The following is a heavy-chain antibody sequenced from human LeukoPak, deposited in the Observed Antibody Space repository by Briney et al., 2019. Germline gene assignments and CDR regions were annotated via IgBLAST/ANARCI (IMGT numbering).Heavy chain of an antibody. D-gene: IGHD3/OR15-3a*01. V-gene: IGHV3-74*01. CDR2: TNTDGSST. J-gene: IGHJ4*02. Sequence: GGSLRLSCAASGFTFLNYWIHWVRQAPGKGLVWVSRTNTDGSSTNYADSVKGRFTISRDNAKNTLYLQMNSLSAEDTAVYYCARGWTGPPDYWGQGTLVTVSS. CDR1: GFTFLNYW. CDR3: ARGWTGPPDY.